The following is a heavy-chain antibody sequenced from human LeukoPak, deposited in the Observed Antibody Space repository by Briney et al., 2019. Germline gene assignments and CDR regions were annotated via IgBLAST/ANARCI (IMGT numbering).Heavy chain of an antibody. Sequence: GGSLRLSCAASGFTFTSYTMSWVRQAPGKGLEWVSSITNNGVYTYYTDSVKGRFTISRDNANNSLYLQMNSLSAEDTAIYYCARQPQVAHFDYWGQGTLVSVSS. D-gene: IGHD2-15*01. CDR3: ARQPQVAHFDY. CDR1: GFTFTSYT. V-gene: IGHV3-21*01. J-gene: IGHJ4*02. CDR2: ITNNGVYT.